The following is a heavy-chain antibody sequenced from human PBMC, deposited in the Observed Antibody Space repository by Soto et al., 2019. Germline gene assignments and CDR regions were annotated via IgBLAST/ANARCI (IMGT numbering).Heavy chain of an antibody. CDR3: ARVIEQQLARPDYYYYYGMDV. J-gene: IGHJ6*02. V-gene: IGHV3-20*04. Sequence: GGSLRLSCAASGFTFSSYAMSWVRQAPGKGLEWVSGINWNGGSTGYADSVKGRFTISRDNAKNSLYLQMNSLRAEDTALYYCARVIEQQLARPDYYYYYGMDVWGQGTTVTVSS. CDR1: GFTFSSYA. D-gene: IGHD6-13*01. CDR2: INWNGGST.